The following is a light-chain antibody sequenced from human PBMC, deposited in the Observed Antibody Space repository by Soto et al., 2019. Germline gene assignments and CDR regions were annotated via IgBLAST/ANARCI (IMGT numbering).Light chain of an antibody. Sequence: EIVLTQSPATLSLSPGERATLSCRASQSLSSCLAWYQHKPGQAPRLLIYDAFNRATGVPARFSGVGSGTDFTRTVSSLEPEDFAVYYGQERCIWLTFGGGTKVEI. V-gene: IGKV3-11*01. CDR3: QERCIWLT. J-gene: IGKJ4*01. CDR2: DAF. CDR1: QSLSSC.